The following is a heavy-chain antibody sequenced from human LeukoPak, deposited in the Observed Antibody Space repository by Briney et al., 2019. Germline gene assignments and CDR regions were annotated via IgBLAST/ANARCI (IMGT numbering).Heavy chain of an antibody. D-gene: IGHD6-19*01. Sequence: GESLKISCQGSGYMFHSYWIGWVRQLPGKGLEWMGIIYPTDSDTRYSPSFESQVTISADKSIGTAYLQWNSLKTSDSGMYFCTSTDSGWEVFQYWGQGTLVTVSS. CDR3: TSTDSGWEVFQY. J-gene: IGHJ4*02. CDR1: GYMFHSYW. V-gene: IGHV5-51*01. CDR2: IYPTDSDT.